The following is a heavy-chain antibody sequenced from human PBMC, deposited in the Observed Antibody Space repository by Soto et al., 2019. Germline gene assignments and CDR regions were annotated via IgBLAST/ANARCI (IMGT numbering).Heavy chain of an antibody. CDR1: GASIRDYH. CDR3: ARGAVVVPNGLIAGMDV. V-gene: IGHV4-4*07. D-gene: IGHD2-15*01. CDR2: LYISGST. Sequence: KSSETLSLTCSVSGASIRDYHWSWVRQPAGKGLEWIGRLYISGSTKYNPSLKSRVTMSADTSVNQFSLTLRSVTAADTAVYYCARGAVVVPNGLIAGMDVWGLGTTVTVSS. J-gene: IGHJ6*02.